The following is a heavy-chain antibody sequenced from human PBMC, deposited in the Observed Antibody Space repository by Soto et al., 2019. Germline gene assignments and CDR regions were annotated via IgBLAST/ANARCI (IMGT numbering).Heavy chain of an antibody. D-gene: IGHD5-18*01. J-gene: IGHJ4*02. CDR2: ISAYNGNT. V-gene: IGHV1-18*01. Sequence: ASVKVSCKASGYTFTSYGISWVRQAPGQGLEWMGWISAYNGNTNYAQKLQGRVTMTTDTSTSTAYMELRSLRSDDTAVYYCAREVERGSSYGYFDYWGQGTLVTVSS. CDR3: AREVERGSSYGYFDY. CDR1: GYTFTSYG.